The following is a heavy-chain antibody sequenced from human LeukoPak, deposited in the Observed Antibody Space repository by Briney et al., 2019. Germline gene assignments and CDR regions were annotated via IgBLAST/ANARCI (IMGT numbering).Heavy chain of an antibody. CDR2: IYYSGST. CDR1: GGSMSPYH. V-gene: IGHV4-59*08. J-gene: IGHJ4*02. D-gene: IGHD2-15*01. Sequence: SETLSLTCTVSGGSMSPYHWGWIRQPPGKGLEWTGYIYYSGSTNYNPSLKSRVTISVDTSKNQFSLKLSSVTAADTAVYYCARHGRYCSGGSCYSRYKIDYWGQGTLVTVSS. CDR3: ARHGRYCSGGSCYSRYKIDY.